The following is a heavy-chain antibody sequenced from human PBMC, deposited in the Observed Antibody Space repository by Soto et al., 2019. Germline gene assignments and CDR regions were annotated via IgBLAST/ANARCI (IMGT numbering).Heavy chain of an antibody. CDR3: AGGDYYYYGMDV. D-gene: IGHD3-16*01. Sequence: SETLSLTCTFSCGSIISSSYYWGWIRQPPGKGLEWIGSIYYSGSTYYNPSLKSRVTISVDTSKNQFSLKLSSVTAADTAVYYCAGGDYYYYGMDVWGQGTTVTVSS. CDR2: IYYSGST. CDR1: CGSIISSSYY. J-gene: IGHJ6*02. V-gene: IGHV4-39*01.